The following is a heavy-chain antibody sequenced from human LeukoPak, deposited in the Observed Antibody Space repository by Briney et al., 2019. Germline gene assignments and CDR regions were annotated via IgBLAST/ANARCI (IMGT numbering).Heavy chain of an antibody. CDR1: GFAFSSYA. D-gene: IGHD3-22*01. Sequence: GGSLRLSCAASGFAFSSYAMSWVRQAPGKGLEWVSAISGSGGDTWYADSVRGRFAISRDNSKNTLYMQVNSLRAEDTAVYYCAKDYYDISGSRYDFWGQGTLVTVSS. CDR2: ISGSGGDT. V-gene: IGHV3-23*01. J-gene: IGHJ4*02. CDR3: AKDYYDISGSRYDF.